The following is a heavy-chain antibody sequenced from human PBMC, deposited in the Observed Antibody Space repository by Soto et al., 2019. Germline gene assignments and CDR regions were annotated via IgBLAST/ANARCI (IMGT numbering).Heavy chain of an antibody. CDR1: GYTFTSYY. D-gene: IGHD1-7*01. Sequence: QVQLVQSGAEVKKPGASVKVSCKASGYTFTSYYMHWVRQAPGQGLEWMGIINPSGGSTSYAQKCQGRVTMTRDTSTSTVYMELSSLRSEDTSVYYCARARLELFDYWGQGTLVTVSS. V-gene: IGHV1-46*03. CDR3: ARARLELFDY. CDR2: INPSGGST. J-gene: IGHJ4*02.